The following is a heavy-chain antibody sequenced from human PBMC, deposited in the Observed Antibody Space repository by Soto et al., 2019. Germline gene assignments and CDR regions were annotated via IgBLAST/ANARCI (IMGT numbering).Heavy chain of an antibody. V-gene: IGHV3-33*01. CDR1: GFILNNYD. CDR2: MWSDGTNT. D-gene: IGHD2-2*01. Sequence: GGSLRLSCAASGFILNNYDMNWVRQAPDKGLQWVGTMWSDGTNTNYAGSVKGRFTISRDDSKNTVYLQMNSLRAEDTALYYCARDMKYQGMDVWGQGTTVTVSS. J-gene: IGHJ6*02. CDR3: ARDMKYQGMDV.